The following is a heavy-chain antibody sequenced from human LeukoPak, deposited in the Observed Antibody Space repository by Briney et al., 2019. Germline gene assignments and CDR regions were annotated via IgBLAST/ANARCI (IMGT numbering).Heavy chain of an antibody. V-gene: IGHV1-2*02. CDR1: GYTFTGYY. CDR3: ARRAAAQVLYYYMDV. J-gene: IGHJ6*03. Sequence: ASVKVSCKASGYTFTGYYMHWVRQAPGQGLEWMGWINPNSGGTNYAQKFQGRVTMTRGTSISTAYMELSRLRSDDTAVYYCARRAAAQVLYYYMDVWGKGTTVTVSS. CDR2: INPNSGGT. D-gene: IGHD6-13*01.